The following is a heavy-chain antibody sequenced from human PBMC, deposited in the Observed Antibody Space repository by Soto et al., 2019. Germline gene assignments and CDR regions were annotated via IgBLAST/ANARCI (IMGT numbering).Heavy chain of an antibody. CDR1: GFTFSSYS. CDR3: ARDGNFGSGAGVDY. V-gene: IGHV3-21*01. CDR2: ISSSSSYI. J-gene: IGHJ4*02. Sequence: EVQLVESGGGLVKPGGSLRLSCAASGFTFSSYSMNWVRQAPGKGLEWVSSISSSSSYIYYADSVKGRFTISRDNAQNSLYLQMNSLRAEDTAVYYCARDGNFGSGAGVDYWGQGTLVTVSS. D-gene: IGHD3-10*01.